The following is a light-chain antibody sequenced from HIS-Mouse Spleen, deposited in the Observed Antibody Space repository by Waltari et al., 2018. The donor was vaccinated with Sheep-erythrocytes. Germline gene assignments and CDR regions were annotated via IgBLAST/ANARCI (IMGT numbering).Light chain of an antibody. CDR1: STAVGSYNL. Sequence: QSALTQPPSVSGSPGQSVTISCTATSTAVGSYNLVSWYQQHPGKAPKLMIYEGSKRPSGVSNRFSGSKSGNTASLTISGLQAEDEADYYCCSYAGSSTPWVFGGGTKLTVL. CDR2: EGS. V-gene: IGLV2-23*01. CDR3: CSYAGSSTPWV. J-gene: IGLJ3*02.